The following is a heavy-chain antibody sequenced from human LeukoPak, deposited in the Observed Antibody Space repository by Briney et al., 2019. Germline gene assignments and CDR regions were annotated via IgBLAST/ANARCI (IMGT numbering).Heavy chain of an antibody. J-gene: IGHJ5*02. CDR3: ASGVGFGELSQDNWFDP. CDR1: GGSISSSSYY. CDR2: IYYSGST. V-gene: IGHV4-39*07. Sequence: PSETLSLTCAVSGGSISSSSYYWGWIRQPPGKGLEWIGSIYYSGSTNYNPSLKSRVTISVDKSKNQFSLKLSSVTAADTAVYYCASGVGFGELSQDNWFDPWGQGTLVTVSS. D-gene: IGHD3-10*01.